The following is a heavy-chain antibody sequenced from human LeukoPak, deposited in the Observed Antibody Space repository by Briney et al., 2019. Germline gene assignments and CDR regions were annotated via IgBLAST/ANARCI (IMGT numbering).Heavy chain of an antibody. J-gene: IGHJ6*02. CDR2: INHDGSTT. V-gene: IGHV3-74*01. CDR1: GFTFSSSW. Sequence: PGGSLRLSCAASGFTFSSSWMHWVRQAPGKGLVWVSRINHDGSTTNYVDSVKGRFTISRDNAKNTLYLQMNSLRAEDTAVFYCVRGRFYGMDVWGQGTTVTVSS. CDR3: VRGRFYGMDV.